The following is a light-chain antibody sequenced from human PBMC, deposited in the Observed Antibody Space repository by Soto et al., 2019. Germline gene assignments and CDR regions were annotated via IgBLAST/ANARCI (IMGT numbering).Light chain of an antibody. CDR2: GAS. CDR3: QQYGSSPT. V-gene: IGKV3-20*01. CDR1: QSVSSSY. J-gene: IGKJ4*01. Sequence: EIVLTQSPGTLSLSPGERATLSCRASQSVSSSYLARHQQKPGQAPRLLIYGASSRATGIPDRFSGSGSGTDFTLTISRLEPEDFAVYYCQQYGSSPTFGGGTKVEIK.